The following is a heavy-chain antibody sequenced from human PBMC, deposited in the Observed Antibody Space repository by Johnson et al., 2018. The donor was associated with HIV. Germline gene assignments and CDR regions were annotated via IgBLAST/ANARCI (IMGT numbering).Heavy chain of an antibody. V-gene: IGHV3-30*03. J-gene: IGHJ3*01. CDR2: MSYDGSNK. Sequence: VQLVESGGGVVQPGRSLRLSCVASGFTLSTYGMHWVRQAPGKGLEWVAVMSYDGSNKYYADSVKGRFTISTDNAKNSLYLQMNSLRPEDTAVYYCVRGGQWGATDAFDVWGQGTMVTVSS. CDR3: VRGGQWGATDAFDV. CDR1: GFTLSTYG. D-gene: IGHD6-19*01.